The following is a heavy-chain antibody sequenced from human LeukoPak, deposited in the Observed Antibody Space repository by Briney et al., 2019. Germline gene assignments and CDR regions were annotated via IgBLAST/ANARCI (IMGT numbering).Heavy chain of an antibody. V-gene: IGHV4-39*02. J-gene: IGHJ5*02. Sequence: KASETLSLTCTVSGGSISSSSYYWGWIRQPPGKGLEWIGSIYYSGSTYYNPSLKSRVTISVDTSKNQFSLKLSSVTAADTAVYYCARDFGYGSGSYSWDPWGQGTLVTVSS. CDR2: IYYSGST. CDR1: GGSISSSSYY. D-gene: IGHD3-10*01. CDR3: ARDFGYGSGSYSWDP.